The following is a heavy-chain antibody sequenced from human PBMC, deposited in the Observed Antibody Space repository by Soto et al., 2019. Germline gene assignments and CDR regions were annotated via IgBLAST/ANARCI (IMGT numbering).Heavy chain of an antibody. Sequence: QVQLVESGGGVVQPGRSLRLSCAASGFTFSSYGMHWVRQAPGKGLEWVAVIWYDGSNKYYADSVKGRFTISRDNSKTTLYLQMNSLRAEDTAVYYCARGAGIRSDYYYGMDVWGQGTTVTVSS. V-gene: IGHV3-33*01. CDR2: IWYDGSNK. J-gene: IGHJ6*02. CDR3: ARGAGIRSDYYYGMDV. CDR1: GFTFSSYG.